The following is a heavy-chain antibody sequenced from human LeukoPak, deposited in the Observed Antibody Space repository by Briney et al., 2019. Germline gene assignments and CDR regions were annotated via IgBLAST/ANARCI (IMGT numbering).Heavy chain of an antibody. V-gene: IGHV4-34*01. CDR2: INHSGST. D-gene: IGHD2-15*01. CDR3: ARASTLYCSGGSCYWRLTGDAFDI. J-gene: IGHJ3*02. CDR1: GGSISSYY. Sequence: SETLSLTCTVSGGSISSYYWSWIRQPPGKGLEWIGEINHSGSTNYNPSLKSRVTISVDTSKNQFSLKLSSVTAADTAVYYCARASTLYCSGGSCYWRLTGDAFDIWGQGTMVTVSS.